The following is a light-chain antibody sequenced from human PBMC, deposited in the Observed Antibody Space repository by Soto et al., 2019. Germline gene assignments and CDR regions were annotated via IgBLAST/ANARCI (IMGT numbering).Light chain of an antibody. CDR2: WAS. Sequence: DIVMTQSPDSLAVSLGERATINCKSSQSVLYSSNNKNYLAWYQQKPGQPPKLLIYWASTRESGVPDRFSGSGSGPDFTLTISSLQAEDVAVYYCQQYYSTPQKFGQGTKVEIK. J-gene: IGKJ1*01. CDR1: QSVLYSSNNKNY. CDR3: QQYYSTPQK. V-gene: IGKV4-1*01.